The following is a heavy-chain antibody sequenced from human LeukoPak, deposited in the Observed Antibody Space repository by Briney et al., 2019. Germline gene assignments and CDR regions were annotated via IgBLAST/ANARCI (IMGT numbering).Heavy chain of an antibody. J-gene: IGHJ6*02. CDR2: INHSGST. CDR3: ARGRWAVGMEAYYGMDV. CDR1: GGSFSGYY. Sequence: SETLSLTCAVYGGSFSGYYWSWIRQPPGKGLEWIGEINHSGSTNYNPSLKSQVTISVDTSKNQFSLKLSSVTAADTAVYYCARGRWAVGMEAYYGMDVWGQGTTVTVSS. V-gene: IGHV4-34*01. D-gene: IGHD1-26*01.